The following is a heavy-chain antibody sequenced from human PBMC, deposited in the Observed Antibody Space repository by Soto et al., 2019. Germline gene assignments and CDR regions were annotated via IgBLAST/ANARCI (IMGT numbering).Heavy chain of an antibody. CDR1: GYPFTSYG. V-gene: IGHV1-18*01. CDR3: ASDGLIAVTGLLHY. J-gene: IGHJ4*02. D-gene: IGHD6-19*01. CDR2: ISAYNGKT. Sequence: QVQLVQSGAEVKKPGASVKVSCKTSGYPFTSYGINWVRQAPGQGPEWMGWISAYNGKTSYTQKFQGRVTMTTDTSASTAYMGLRSLRSDDTAVSYCASDGLIAVTGLLHYWGQGTLVTVSS.